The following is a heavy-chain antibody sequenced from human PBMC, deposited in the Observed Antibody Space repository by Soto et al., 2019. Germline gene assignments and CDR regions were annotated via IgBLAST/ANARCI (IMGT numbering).Heavy chain of an antibody. V-gene: IGHV4-61*01. J-gene: IGHJ4*02. Sequence: SETLSLTCSVSGGSVSNKTYYWSWIRQPPGKRLEWIGYVYYSGTTNYNPSLKSRVTISVDLSKNQFSLRLSSVTTAHTALYYCARTTALPNSLRPRCFFDYWGQGTLVMVAS. CDR1: GGSVSNKTYY. D-gene: IGHD4-17*01. CDR3: ARTTALPNSLRPRCFFDY. CDR2: VYYSGTT.